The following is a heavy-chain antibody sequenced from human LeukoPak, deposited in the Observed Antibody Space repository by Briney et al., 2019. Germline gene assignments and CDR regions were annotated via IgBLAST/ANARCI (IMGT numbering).Heavy chain of an antibody. Sequence: SETLSLTCAVYGGSFSGYYWSWLRQPPGKGLEWIGEINHSGSTHYNPSLKSRVTISVDTSKNQFSLKLSSVSAADTAVYSCARGRLVATILAGELESHTKYYFDYWGQGTLVTVSS. V-gene: IGHV4-34*01. CDR1: GGSFSGYY. J-gene: IGHJ4*02. D-gene: IGHD5-12*01. CDR2: INHSGST. CDR3: ARGRLVATILAGELESHTKYYFDY.